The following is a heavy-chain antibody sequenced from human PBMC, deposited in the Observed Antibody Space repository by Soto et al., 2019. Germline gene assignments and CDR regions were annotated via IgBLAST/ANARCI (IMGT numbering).Heavy chain of an antibody. D-gene: IGHD4-17*01. J-gene: IGHJ4*02. CDR3: ARAYGGNSGYYFDY. Sequence: LRLSCAASGFTFSDYYMSWIRQAPGKGLEWVSYISSSSSYTNYADSVKGRFTISRDNAKNSLYLQMNSLRAEDTAVYYCARAYGGNSGYYFDYWGQGTLVTVSS. CDR1: GFTFSDYY. CDR2: ISSSSSYT. V-gene: IGHV3-11*06.